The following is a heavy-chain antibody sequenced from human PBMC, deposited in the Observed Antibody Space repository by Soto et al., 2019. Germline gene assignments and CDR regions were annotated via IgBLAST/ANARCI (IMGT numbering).Heavy chain of an antibody. CDR3: VNSSYYGYYYDY. CDR1: GFSLSTSPVG. CDR2: TYWDDDK. D-gene: IGHD3-10*01. V-gene: IGHV2-5*02. J-gene: IGHJ4*02. Sequence: QITLKESGPTLVKPTQTLTLTCTFSGFSLSTSPVGVGWIRQPPGKALEWLALTYWDDDKRYSPSLKSRLTITQDTSKRQVVLTMANMNLVDTATYYYVNSSYYGYYYDYWGQGILVTVSS.